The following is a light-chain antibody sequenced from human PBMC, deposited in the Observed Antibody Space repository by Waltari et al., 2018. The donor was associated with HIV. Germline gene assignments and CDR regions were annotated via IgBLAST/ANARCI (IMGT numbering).Light chain of an antibody. CDR3: QQRRNWPKT. Sequence: EIVLTQSLATLSLSPGERATLSCRASQSVSSYLAWYQQKPGQAPRLLIYDASNRATGIPARFSGSGSGTDFTLTISSLESEDFAVYYCQQRRNWPKTFGQGTKVEIK. J-gene: IGKJ1*01. CDR2: DAS. CDR1: QSVSSY. V-gene: IGKV3-11*01.